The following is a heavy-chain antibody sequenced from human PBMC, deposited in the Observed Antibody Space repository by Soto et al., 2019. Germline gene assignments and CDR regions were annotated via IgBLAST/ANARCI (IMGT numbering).Heavy chain of an antibody. CDR2: IIPIFGTA. J-gene: IGHJ6*02. V-gene: IGHV1-69*13. D-gene: IGHD1-26*01. Sequence: ASVKVSCKASGGTFSSYAISWVRQAPGQGLEWMGGIIPIFGTANYAQKFQGRVTITADESTSTAYMELSSLRSEDTAVYYCARDKGREGYNYYYGMDVWGQGTTVTVSS. CDR1: GGTFSSYA. CDR3: ARDKGREGYNYYYGMDV.